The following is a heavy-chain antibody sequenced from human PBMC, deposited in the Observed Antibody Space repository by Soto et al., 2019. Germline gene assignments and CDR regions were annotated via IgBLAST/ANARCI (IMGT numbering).Heavy chain of an antibody. CDR3: AVRLSYGSGSLPY. Sequence: PGESLKISCKGSGYNFASYWLGWVRQMPGKGLEWMGIIYPGDSDTRYSPSFQGQVTISADKSISTAYLQWSSLKASDTAMYYCAVRLSYGSGSLPYWGQGTLVTVSS. D-gene: IGHD3-10*01. J-gene: IGHJ4*02. V-gene: IGHV5-51*01. CDR1: GYNFASYW. CDR2: IYPGDSDT.